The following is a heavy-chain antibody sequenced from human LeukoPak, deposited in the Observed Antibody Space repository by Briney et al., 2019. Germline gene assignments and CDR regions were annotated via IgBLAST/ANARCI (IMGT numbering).Heavy chain of an antibody. V-gene: IGHV3-23*01. D-gene: IGHD3-10*01. J-gene: IGHJ4*02. CDR3: AKFLRGSGSYGFADYYFDY. Sequence: GGSLRLSCAASGFTFSSYAMSWVRQAPGKGLEWVSAISGSGGSTYYADSVKGRFTISRDNSKNTLYLQMNSLRAEDTAVYYCAKFLRGSGSYGFADYYFDYWGQGTLVTVSS. CDR2: ISGSGGST. CDR1: GFTFSSYA.